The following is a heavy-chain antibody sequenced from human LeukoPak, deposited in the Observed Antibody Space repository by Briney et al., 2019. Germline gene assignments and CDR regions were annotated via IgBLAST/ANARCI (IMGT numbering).Heavy chain of an antibody. CDR2: IYYSGST. V-gene: IGHV4-59*01. CDR1: GGSISSYY. Sequence: SETLSLTCTVSGGSISSYYWSWIRQPPGKGLEWIGYIYYSGSTNYNPSLKSRVTISVDTSKNQFSLKLSSVTAADTAVYYCAREKGYYDSSGYWAGNFDYWGQGALVTVPS. CDR3: AREKGYYDSSGYWAGNFDY. J-gene: IGHJ4*02. D-gene: IGHD3-22*01.